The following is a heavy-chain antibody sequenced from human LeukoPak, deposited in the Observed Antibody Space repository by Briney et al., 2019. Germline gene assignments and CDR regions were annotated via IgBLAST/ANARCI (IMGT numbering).Heavy chain of an antibody. CDR1: GFTFSSYD. J-gene: IGHJ1*01. CDR2: IRYDGSNK. V-gene: IGHV3-30*02. Sequence: PGGSLRLSCAASGFTFSSYDMHWVRQAPGKGLEWVAFIRYDGSNKYYADSVKGRFTISRDNSKNTLYLQMNSLRAEDTAVYYCATSQRQFQLLFYFQHWGQGTLVTVSS. CDR3: ATSQRQFQLLFYFQH. D-gene: IGHD2-2*01.